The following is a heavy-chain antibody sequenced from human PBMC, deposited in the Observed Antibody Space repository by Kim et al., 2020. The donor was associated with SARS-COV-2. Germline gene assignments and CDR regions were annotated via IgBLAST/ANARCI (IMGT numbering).Heavy chain of an antibody. J-gene: IGHJ4*02. CDR1: GGSISSYY. CDR2: IYYSGST. Sequence: SETLSLTRTVSGGSISSYYWSWIRQPPGKGLEWIGYIYYSGSTNYNPSLKSRVTISVDTSKNQFSLKLSSVTAADTAVYYCVRIAVAGTPFFDYWGQGTLVTVSS. V-gene: IGHV4-59*13. CDR3: VRIAVAGTPFFDY. D-gene: IGHD6-19*01.